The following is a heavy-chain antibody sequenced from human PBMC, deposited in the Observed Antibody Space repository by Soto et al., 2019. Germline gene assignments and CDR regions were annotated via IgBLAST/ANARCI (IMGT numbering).Heavy chain of an antibody. J-gene: IGHJ6*02. D-gene: IGHD6-25*01. CDR2: ISSSGSTI. V-gene: IGHV3-11*01. Sequence: GVSLRLSCAASGFTFSDYYMSWIRQAPGKGLEWVSYISSSGSTIYYADSVKGRFTISRDNAKNSLYLQMNSLRAEDTAVYYCARGGGSGYSAPCYLGMEVWGQGTTVTVAS. CDR3: ARGGGSGYSAPCYLGMEV. CDR1: GFTFSDYY.